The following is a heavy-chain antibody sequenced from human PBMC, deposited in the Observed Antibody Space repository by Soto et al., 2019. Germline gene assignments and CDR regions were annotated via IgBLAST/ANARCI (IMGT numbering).Heavy chain of an antibody. CDR3: AGGDFWSGYYSDSGYMDV. Sequence: ASVKVSCKASGYTFTSYDINWVRQATGQGLEWMGWMNPNSGNTGYAQKFQGRVTMTRNTSISTAYMELSSLRSEDTAVYYCAGGDFWSGYYSDSGYMDVWGKGTTVTVSS. CDR2: MNPNSGNT. D-gene: IGHD3-3*01. V-gene: IGHV1-8*01. CDR1: GYTFTSYD. J-gene: IGHJ6*03.